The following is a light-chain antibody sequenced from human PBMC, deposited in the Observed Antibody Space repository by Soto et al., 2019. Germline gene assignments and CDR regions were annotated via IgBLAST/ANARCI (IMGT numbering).Light chain of an antibody. CDR2: EVT. CDR1: SGDVGSYNL. CDR3: CSYAGNSEV. V-gene: IGLV2-23*02. J-gene: IGLJ1*01. Sequence: QFVLTQPASVSGSPGQSITIPCTGTSGDVGSYNLVSWYQQHPGKAPKLLIYEVTERPSGVSNRFSGSKSGNTASLTISGLQPDDEADYYCCSYAGNSEVFGTGTKVTVL.